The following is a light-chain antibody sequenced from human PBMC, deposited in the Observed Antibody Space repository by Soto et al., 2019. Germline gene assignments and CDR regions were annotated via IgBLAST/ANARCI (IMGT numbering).Light chain of an antibody. V-gene: IGLV4-60*02. CDR2: FEGSGSY. Sequence: SVLTQSSSASASLGSSVKLTCTLSSGHSSYIIAWHQQQPGKAPRYLMKFEGSGSYNKGSGVPDRFSGSSSGADRYLTISNLQFEDEADYYCETWDSNILWVFGGGTKLTVL. J-gene: IGLJ3*02. CDR3: ETWDSNILWV. CDR1: SGHSSYI.